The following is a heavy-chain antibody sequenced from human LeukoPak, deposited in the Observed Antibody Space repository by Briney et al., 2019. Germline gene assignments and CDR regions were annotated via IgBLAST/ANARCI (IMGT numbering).Heavy chain of an antibody. V-gene: IGHV3-11*04. D-gene: IGHD3-22*01. J-gene: IGHJ3*02. CDR1: GFSFSDYY. CDR2: ISSSGSTT. Sequence: GGSLRLSCAASGFSFSDYYMSWIRQAPGKGLEWVSYISSSGSTTYYADSVKGRFTIPRDNAKNSLFLEMNSLRAEDTAVYYCAREQGTHYYDSSGNYARSGAFDIWGQGTMVTVSS. CDR3: AREQGTHYYDSSGNYARSGAFDI.